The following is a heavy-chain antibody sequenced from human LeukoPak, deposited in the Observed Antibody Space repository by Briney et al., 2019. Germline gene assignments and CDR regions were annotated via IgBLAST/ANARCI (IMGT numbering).Heavy chain of an antibody. CDR2: ISGRGGST. D-gene: IGHD1-1*01. CDR3: AKDRRPRYNWNDADY. Sequence: GGSLRLSCAASGFTFSSYAMSWVRQAPGKGLEWVSAISGRGGSTYYADSVKGRFTISRDNSKNTLYLQMNSLRAEDTAVYYCAKDRRPRYNWNDADYWGQGTLVTVSS. J-gene: IGHJ4*02. V-gene: IGHV3-23*01. CDR1: GFTFSSYA.